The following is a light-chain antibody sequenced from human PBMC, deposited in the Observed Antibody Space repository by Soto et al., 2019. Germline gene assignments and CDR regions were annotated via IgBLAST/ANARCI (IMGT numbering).Light chain of an antibody. J-gene: IGKJ1*01. CDR1: QSVSSSY. CDR2: GAS. Sequence: EIVLTQSPGTLSLSPGERATLSCRASQSVSSSYLAWYQQKPGQAPRLLHYGASSRATSIPDRFSGSGSGTDFTLTISRLEPEDFAVYYCQQYGSSLWTFGQGTKVEIK. V-gene: IGKV3-20*01. CDR3: QQYGSSLWT.